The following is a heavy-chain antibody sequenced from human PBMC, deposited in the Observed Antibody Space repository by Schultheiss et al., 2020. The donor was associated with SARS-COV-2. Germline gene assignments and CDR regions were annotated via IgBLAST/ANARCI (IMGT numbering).Heavy chain of an antibody. J-gene: IGHJ6*02. Sequence: SETLSLTCTVSGGSISSGDYYWSWIRQPPGKGLEWIGYIYYSGSTYYNPSLKSRVTISVDTSKNQFSLKLSSVTAADTAVYYCAREPSYSSGGMDVWGQGTTVTVSS. CDR2: IYYSGST. CDR3: AREPSYSSGGMDV. CDR1: GGSISSGDYY. V-gene: IGHV4-30-4*01. D-gene: IGHD6-19*01.